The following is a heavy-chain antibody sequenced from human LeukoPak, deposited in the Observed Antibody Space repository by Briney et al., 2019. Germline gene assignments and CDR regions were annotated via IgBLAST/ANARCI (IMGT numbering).Heavy chain of an antibody. Sequence: GGSLRLSCAASGFTFTNYAVSWVRQAPGKGLEWVSAGGSGGGTYYADSVKGRFTISRDNSGNTRSLQMNSLRVEDTAVYFCASRTWTGAGYYAFDIWGQGTMVTVSS. CDR2: GGSGGGT. J-gene: IGHJ3*02. CDR3: ASRTWTGAGYYAFDI. D-gene: IGHD3/OR15-3a*01. V-gene: IGHV3-23*01. CDR1: GFTFTNYA.